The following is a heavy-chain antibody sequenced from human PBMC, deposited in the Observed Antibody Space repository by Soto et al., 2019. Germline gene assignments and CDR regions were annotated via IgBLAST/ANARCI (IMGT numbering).Heavy chain of an antibody. Sequence: EVQLVQTGGGLIQPGGSLRLSCAASGFAVSSSYMSWVRQAPGKGLEWVSVLYSGGSAYYADSVKGRFTISRDNSKNTLYLQTNSLRAEDTAMYYCARRFYAKDVWGQGTTVTVSS. CDR3: ARRFYAKDV. V-gene: IGHV3-53*02. CDR1: GFAVSSSY. J-gene: IGHJ6*02. D-gene: IGHD3-3*01. CDR2: LYSGGSA.